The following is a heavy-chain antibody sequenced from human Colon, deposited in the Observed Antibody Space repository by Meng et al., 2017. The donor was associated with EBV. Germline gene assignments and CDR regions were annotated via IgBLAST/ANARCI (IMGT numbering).Heavy chain of an antibody. CDR2: IYYSGST. CDR3: ARDRGGLGAFDY. CDR1: GGSISSGDYY. V-gene: IGHV4-30-4*01. Sequence: QVQLPEPALGRVKPSQTLSLTCTVSGGSISSGDYYWSWIRQPPGKGLEWIGCIYYSGSTYYNPSLKSRVTISVDTSKNQFSLKLSSVTAADTAVYYCARDRGGLGAFDYWGQGTLVTVSS. D-gene: IGHD5-12*01. J-gene: IGHJ4*02.